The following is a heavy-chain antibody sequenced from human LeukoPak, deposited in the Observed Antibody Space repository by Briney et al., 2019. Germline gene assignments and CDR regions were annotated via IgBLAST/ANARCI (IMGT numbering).Heavy chain of an antibody. D-gene: IGHD3-3*01. CDR1: GFTFSSYA. J-gene: IGHJ4*02. CDR3: AKDRLSGITIFGVAPHFDY. Sequence: PGGSLRLSCAASGFTFSSYAMSWVRQAPGKGLEWVSAISGSGGSTYYADSVKGRFTISRDNSKNTLYLQMNSLRAEDTAVYYCAKDRLSGITIFGVAPHFDYWGQGTLVIVSS. V-gene: IGHV3-23*01. CDR2: ISGSGGST.